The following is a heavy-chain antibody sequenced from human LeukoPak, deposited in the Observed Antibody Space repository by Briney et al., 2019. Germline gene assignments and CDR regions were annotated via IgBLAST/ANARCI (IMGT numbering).Heavy chain of an antibody. CDR3: ASEQSGNYYRPFDS. CDR2: ISSSSLYI. Sequence: GGSLRLSCAPSGFTFSSYSMNWVRQAPGKALEWVSSISSSSLYIYYADSVRGRFTISRDNAKSSLYLQMNSLRAEDTAVYYCASEQSGNYYRPFDSWGQGTLVTVSS. D-gene: IGHD1-26*01. V-gene: IGHV3-21*01. J-gene: IGHJ4*02. CDR1: GFTFSSYS.